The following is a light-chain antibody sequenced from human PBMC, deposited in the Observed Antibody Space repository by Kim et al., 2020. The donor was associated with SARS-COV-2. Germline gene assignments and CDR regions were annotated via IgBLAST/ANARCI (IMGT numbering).Light chain of an antibody. V-gene: IGKV3-15*01. J-gene: IGKJ5*01. CDR3: QQYNNWPPIT. CDR2: GAS. CDR1: QNVNSN. Sequence: EIVMTQSPATLSVSPGERATLSCRASQNVNSNLGWYQKKPGQAPRLLIYGASTRATGIPARFSGSGSGTEFTLTISSLQSGDFAVYYCQQYNNWPPITFGQGTRLEIK.